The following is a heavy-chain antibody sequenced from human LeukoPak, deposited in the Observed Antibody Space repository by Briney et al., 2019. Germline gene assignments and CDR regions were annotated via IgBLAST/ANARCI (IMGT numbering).Heavy chain of an antibody. CDR2: IKEDGSEK. CDR1: GFTFSAYW. V-gene: IGHV3-7*03. Sequence: GGSLRLSCAASGFTFSAYWMGWVRQAPGKGLEWLGNIKEDGSEKYCGDLVKGRFTISRDNAKNSLSLQMNSLRVEDTAVYYCARDRGYLASDYWGQGTLVTVSS. J-gene: IGHJ4*02. CDR3: ARDRGYLASDY. D-gene: IGHD3-10*01.